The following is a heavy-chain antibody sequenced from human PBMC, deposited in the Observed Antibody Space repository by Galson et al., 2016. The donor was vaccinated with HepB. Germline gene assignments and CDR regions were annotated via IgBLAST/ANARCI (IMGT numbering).Heavy chain of an antibody. V-gene: IGHV1-2*02. D-gene: IGHD6-13*01. CDR3: AKAGARSSAAPTWRIGHLDV. CDR2: LNPGTGGT. J-gene: IGHJ6*02. Sequence: SVKVSCKASGYSFTGHYIHWVRQAPGQGLEWLGWLNPGTGGTVYSQKFQGRVTMTRDTSISTVSMELSGLGHDDTATYYCAKAGARSSAAPTWRIGHLDVWGQGTAVTVSS. CDR1: GYSFTGHY.